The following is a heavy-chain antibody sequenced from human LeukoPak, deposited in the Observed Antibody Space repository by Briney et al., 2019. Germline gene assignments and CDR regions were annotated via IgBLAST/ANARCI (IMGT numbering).Heavy chain of an antibody. CDR1: GYSLNSGCY. Sequence: SETLSLTCAVSGYSLNSGCYWGWIRQPPGRGLQWIGSIYHSGSTYYNPSLKSRVTMSVDTSKNQFSLKLSSVTAADTAVYYCARGVVVSPAPLYYMDVWGKGATVTVSS. J-gene: IGHJ6*03. V-gene: IGHV4-38-2*01. D-gene: IGHD2-15*01. CDR3: ARGVVVSPAPLYYMDV. CDR2: IYHSGST.